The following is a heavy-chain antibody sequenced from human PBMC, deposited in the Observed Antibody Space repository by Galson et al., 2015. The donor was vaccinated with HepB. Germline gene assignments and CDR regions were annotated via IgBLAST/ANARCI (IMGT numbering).Heavy chain of an antibody. D-gene: IGHD7-27*01. CDR1: GFTNYW. CDR3: AREGRRTGEVTKAFDM. V-gene: IGHV3-74*01. J-gene: IGHJ3*02. Sequence: SLRLSCAASGFTNYWMHWVRQAPGRGLVWVSRINSDGSSTSYADSVKGRFTISRDNAKNTLYLQINSLRDEDTAVYYCAREGRRTGEVTKAFDMWVQGTMVTVSS. CDR2: INSDGSST.